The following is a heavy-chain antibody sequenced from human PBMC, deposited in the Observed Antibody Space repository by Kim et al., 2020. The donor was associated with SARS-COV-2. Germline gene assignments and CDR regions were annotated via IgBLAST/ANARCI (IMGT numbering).Heavy chain of an antibody. J-gene: IGHJ3*02. CDR1: GGSFSGYY. D-gene: IGHD3-22*01. V-gene: IGHV4-34*01. CDR3: ARGRGITMIVVVTAGRSAAFDI. CDR2: INHSGST. Sequence: SETLSLTCAVYGGSFSGYYWSWIRQPPGKGLEWIGEINHSGSTNYNPSLKSRVTISVDTSKNQFSLKLSSVTAADTAVYYCARGRGITMIVVVTAGRSAAFDIWGQGTMVTVSS.